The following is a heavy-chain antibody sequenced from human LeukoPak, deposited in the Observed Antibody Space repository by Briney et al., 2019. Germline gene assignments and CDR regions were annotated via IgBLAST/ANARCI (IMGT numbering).Heavy chain of an antibody. V-gene: IGHV3-30-3*01. CDR2: ISSDGTTE. D-gene: IGHD3-10*01. J-gene: IGHJ4*02. CDR1: GFTFASYA. Sequence: PGGALRLSCAGPGFTFASYAVHWVRQAPGKRLGWVAFISSDGTTEHYRASVKGRFTLSRDNSKNTVSLQMNRLGTEDTAVYYCARGRDSGSFIIDYWGQGTLVTVSS. CDR3: ARGRDSGSFIIDY.